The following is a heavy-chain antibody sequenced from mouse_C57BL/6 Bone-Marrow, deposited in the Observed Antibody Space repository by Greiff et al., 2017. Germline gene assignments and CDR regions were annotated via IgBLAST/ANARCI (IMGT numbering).Heavy chain of an antibody. V-gene: IGHV1-26*01. CDR1: GYTFTDYY. CDR2: INPNNGGT. J-gene: IGHJ1*03. D-gene: IGHD2-5*01. CDR3: ARKDYSNHRYFDV. Sequence: EVKLQQSGPELVKPGASVKISCKASGYTFTDYYMNWVKQSHGKSLEWIGDINPNNGGTSYNQKFKGKATLTVDKSSSTAYMELRSLTSEDSAVYYCARKDYSNHRYFDVWGTGTTVTVSS.